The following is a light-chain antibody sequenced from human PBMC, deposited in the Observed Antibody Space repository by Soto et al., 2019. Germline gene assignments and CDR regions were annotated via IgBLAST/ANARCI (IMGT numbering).Light chain of an antibody. V-gene: IGKV1-39*01. CDR2: APS. Sequence: DIQLTQSPSSLSASVGDRVTITCRASQSIDSFLIWYQQKPGIAPKVLIYAPSSLQSGVPSRFSGSGSGTDFTLTINSLQPEDFATYYWQQTYNAPFTFGQGTKLDI. CDR3: QQTYNAPFT. J-gene: IGKJ2*01. CDR1: QSIDSF.